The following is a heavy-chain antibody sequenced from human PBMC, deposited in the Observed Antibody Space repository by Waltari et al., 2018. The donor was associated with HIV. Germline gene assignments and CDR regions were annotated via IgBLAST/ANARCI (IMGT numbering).Heavy chain of an antibody. J-gene: IGHJ4*02. Sequence: QVPLLESGGGVVQPGRSLRLSCEVSGFTFSDDGFHWVRQGPGRGLGGVGLISYDGGNKYYARSVKGRFTLSRDNAKNTVVLEMNSLGAEDTGVYYCAKEYFEYGSSSHLGYWGQGTLVTVSS. CDR2: ISYDGGNK. D-gene: IGHD6-6*01. CDR1: GFTFSDDG. CDR3: AKEYFEYGSSSHLGY. V-gene: IGHV3-30*18.